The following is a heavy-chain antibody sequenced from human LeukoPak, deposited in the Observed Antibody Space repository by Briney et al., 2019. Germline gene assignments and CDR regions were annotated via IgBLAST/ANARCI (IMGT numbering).Heavy chain of an antibody. Sequence: GGSLRLSCAASGFTFDDYAMHWVRQARGKGLEWVSGISWNSGSIGYADSVKGRFTISRDNAKNSPYLQMNSLRAEDTALYYCAKDKVLGDGMDVWGQGTTVTVSS. J-gene: IGHJ6*02. D-gene: IGHD3-10*01. V-gene: IGHV3-9*01. CDR1: GFTFDDYA. CDR3: AKDKVLGDGMDV. CDR2: ISWNSGSI.